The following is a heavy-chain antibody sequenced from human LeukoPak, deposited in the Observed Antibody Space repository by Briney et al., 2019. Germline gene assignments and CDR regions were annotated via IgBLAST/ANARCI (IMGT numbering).Heavy chain of an antibody. D-gene: IGHD1-26*01. CDR2: IYTSGST. Sequence: PSETLSLTCTVSGGSISSGSYYWSWIRQPAGKGLEWIGRIYTSGSTNYNPSLKSRVTISVDTSKNQFSLKLSSVTAADTAVYYRARQTIGGYRWEDAFDIWGQGTMVTVSS. CDR1: GGSISSGSYY. V-gene: IGHV4-61*02. CDR3: ARQTIGGYRWEDAFDI. J-gene: IGHJ3*02.